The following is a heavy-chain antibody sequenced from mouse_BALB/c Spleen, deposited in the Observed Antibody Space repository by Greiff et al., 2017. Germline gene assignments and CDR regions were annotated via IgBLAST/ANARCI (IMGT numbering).Heavy chain of an antibody. CDR2: ISNGGGST. J-gene: IGHJ3*01. CDR1: GFTFSSYT. V-gene: IGHV5-12-2*01. Sequence: EVKLQESGGGLVQPGGSLKLSCAASGFTFSSYTMSWVRQTPEKRLEWVAYISNGGGSTYYPDTVKGRFTISRDNAKNTLYLQMSSLKSEDTAMYYCARGNEDWFAYWGQGTLVTVSA. CDR3: ARGNEDWFAY.